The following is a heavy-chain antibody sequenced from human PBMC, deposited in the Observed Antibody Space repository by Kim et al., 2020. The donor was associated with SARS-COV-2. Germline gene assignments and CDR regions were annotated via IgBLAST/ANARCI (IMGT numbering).Heavy chain of an antibody. Sequence: SETLSLTCAVYGGSFSAYSWIWIRQAPGKGLEWIGEVNHSGITKYHPSLKSRVTISVDTSKNQFSLKLPSVTAADTGVFYCARGRAGVVPSPILGLGPYYYYYAMDVWGQGTTVTVS. D-gene: IGHD3-3*01. J-gene: IGHJ6*02. CDR1: GGSFSAYS. V-gene: IGHV4-34*01. CDR2: VNHSGIT. CDR3: ARGRAGVVPSPILGLGPYYYYYAMDV.